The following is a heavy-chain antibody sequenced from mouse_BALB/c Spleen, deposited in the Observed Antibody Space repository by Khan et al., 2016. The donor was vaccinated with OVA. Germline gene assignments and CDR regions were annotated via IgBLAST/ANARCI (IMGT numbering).Heavy chain of an antibody. Sequence: EVQLQESGGGLVQPGGSLRLSCTTSGFTFTDYYMSWVRLPPGKALEWLGFIRNKANDYTSEYSASVKGRFTFSRDNSQSIVYLQMNSLRAEDSATYYCARETVVDVYWYFDVWGAGTTVTVSS. CDR3: ARETVVDVYWYFDV. D-gene: IGHD1-1*01. V-gene: IGHV7-3*02. CDR1: GFTFTDYY. CDR2: IRNKANDYTS. J-gene: IGHJ1*01.